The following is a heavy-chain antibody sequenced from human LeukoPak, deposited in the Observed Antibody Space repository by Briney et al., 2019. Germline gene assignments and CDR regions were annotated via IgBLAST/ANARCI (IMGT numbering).Heavy chain of an antibody. D-gene: IGHD2-8*01. CDR2: INPNSGGT. CDR3: SRGLINGHDFDY. Sequence: ASVTVSCKASGYIFTGYYIHWVRQVPGQGLEWMGWINPNSGGTNYAQKFQGWVTTTRDTSISTAYMDLNRLTSDDTAVYYCSRGLINGHDFDYWGQGTVVTVSS. J-gene: IGHJ4*02. CDR1: GYIFTGYY. V-gene: IGHV1-2*04.